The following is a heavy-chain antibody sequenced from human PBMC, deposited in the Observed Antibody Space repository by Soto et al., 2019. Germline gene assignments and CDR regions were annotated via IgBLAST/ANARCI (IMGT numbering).Heavy chain of an antibody. Sequence: QVQLVESGGGVVQPGRSLRLSCAASGFTFSSYGMHWVRQAPGKGLEWVTVISYDGKVAYYADSVKGRFTISRDNSKNTLYLQMNSLRTEDTAMYYCAKEGPITNWYFDYWGHGTLVTVSS. J-gene: IGHJ4*01. CDR1: GFTFSSYG. CDR2: ISYDGKVA. V-gene: IGHV3-30*18. D-gene: IGHD1-1*01. CDR3: AKEGPITNWYFDY.